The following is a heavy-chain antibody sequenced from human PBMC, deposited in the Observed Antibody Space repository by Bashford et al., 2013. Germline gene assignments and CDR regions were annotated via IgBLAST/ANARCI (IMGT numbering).Heavy chain of an antibody. Sequence: GGSLRLSCAASGFTFSSYAMHWVRQAPGKGLEWVAVISYDGSNKYYADSVKGRFTISRDNSKNTLYLQMNSLRAEDTAVYYCAREFNDYRDAFDIWGQETMVTVSS. V-gene: IGHV3-30-3*01. CDR1: GFTFSSYA. D-gene: IGHD1-1*01. CDR3: AREFNDYRDAFDI. J-gene: IGHJ3*02. CDR2: ISYDGSNK.